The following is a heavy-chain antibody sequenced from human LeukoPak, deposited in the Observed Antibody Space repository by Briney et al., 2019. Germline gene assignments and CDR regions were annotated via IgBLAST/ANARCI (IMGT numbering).Heavy chain of an antibody. D-gene: IGHD4-23*01. V-gene: IGHV4-34*01. Sequence: SETLSLTCAAYGGSFSGYYWSWIRQPPGKGLEWIGETNHSGSTNYNPSLKSRVTISVDTSKNQFSLKLSSVTAADTAVYYCARGSTVVTPRFDYWGQGTLVTVSS. CDR1: GGSFSGYY. CDR3: ARGSTVVTPRFDY. J-gene: IGHJ4*02. CDR2: TNHSGST.